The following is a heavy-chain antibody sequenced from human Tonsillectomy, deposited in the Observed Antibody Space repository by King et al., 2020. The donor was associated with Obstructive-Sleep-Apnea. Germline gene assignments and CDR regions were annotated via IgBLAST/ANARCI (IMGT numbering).Heavy chain of an antibody. J-gene: IGHJ4*02. CDR3: ARDSGSSSNDY. Sequence: QLVQSGGGLVKPGGSLRLSCAASGFTFSDYYMNWIRQAPGKGLEWISYISSSTTYTNYADSVKGRFTISRDNAKNSLYLQMNSLRAEDTAVYYCARDSGSSSNDYWGQGTLVTVSS. V-gene: IGHV3-11*06. CDR2: ISSSTTYT. CDR1: GFTFSDYY. D-gene: IGHD6-6*01.